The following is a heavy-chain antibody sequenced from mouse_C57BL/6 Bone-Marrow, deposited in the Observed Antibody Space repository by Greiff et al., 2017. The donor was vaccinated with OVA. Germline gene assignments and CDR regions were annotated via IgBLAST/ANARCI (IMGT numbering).Heavy chain of an antibody. Sequence: VQLQQSVAELVRPGASVKLSCTASGFNIKNTYMHWVKQRPEQGLEWIGRIDPANGNTKYAPKFQGKATITADTSSNTAYRQLSSLTSEDTAIYYAARTLATRVGYFDYWGQGTTLTVSS. D-gene: IGHD3-1*01. CDR1: GFNIKNTY. CDR2: IDPANGNT. CDR3: ARTLATRVGYFDY. J-gene: IGHJ2*01. V-gene: IGHV14-3*01.